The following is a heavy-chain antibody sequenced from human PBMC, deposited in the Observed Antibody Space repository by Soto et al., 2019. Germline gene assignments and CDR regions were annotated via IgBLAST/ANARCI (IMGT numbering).Heavy chain of an antibody. V-gene: IGHV1-69*01. CDR2: IIPIFGTA. D-gene: IGHD6-6*01. Sequence: QVQLVQSGAEVKKPGSSVKVSCKASGGTFSSYAISWVRQAPGQGLEWMGGIIPIFGTANYAQKFQGRVTITADESTSTVYMDLSRLRSEDTALYYCARAPYSSSPGYYYYGMDVWGQGTTFTVSS. CDR1: GGTFSSYA. CDR3: ARAPYSSSPGYYYYGMDV. J-gene: IGHJ6*02.